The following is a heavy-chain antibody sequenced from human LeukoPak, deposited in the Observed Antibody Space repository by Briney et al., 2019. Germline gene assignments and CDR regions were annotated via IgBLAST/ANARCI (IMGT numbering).Heavy chain of an antibody. CDR3: ARETGFADAFDF. V-gene: IGHV3-21*03. J-gene: IGHJ3*01. Sequence: GGSLRLSCAASGFKISVYSMNWVRQAPGSGLEWVSRITGTGSQFDDVDYADSVRGRFTISRDNAKDSLFLEMSGLRVEDTGIYFCARETGFADAFDFWGRGTLATVSS. CDR1: GFKISVYS. CDR2: ITGTGSQFDDV.